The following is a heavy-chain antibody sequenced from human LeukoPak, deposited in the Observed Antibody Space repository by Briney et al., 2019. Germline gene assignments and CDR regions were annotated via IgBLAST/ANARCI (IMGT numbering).Heavy chain of an antibody. V-gene: IGHV3-53*01. D-gene: IGHD3-10*01. CDR3: ARHGSGSELFDY. J-gene: IGHJ4*02. CDR1: LCILSSNY. CDR2: VYSVGST. Sequence: GWSLRLSCAASLCILSSNYMSWVRQAPRNPLDWVAVVYSVGSTHYADSVKGRSTISSDTSNNQLYLQMTSLRAADTAVYYCARHGSGSELFDYWGQGTLVTVSS.